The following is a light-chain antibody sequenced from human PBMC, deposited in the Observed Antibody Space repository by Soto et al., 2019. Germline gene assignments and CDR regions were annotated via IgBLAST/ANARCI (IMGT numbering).Light chain of an antibody. CDR2: DDN. CDR3: VSWESRLSAYV. Sequence: QSVLTQPPSVSAAPGQKVTISCPGTSSNIGGNSVSWYQQLPGTDPKPLIYDDNTPPSGLPDRFSGSKSGTSATRGITGFQTGDEADYYCVSWESRLSAYVFGTGTKVTVL. J-gene: IGLJ1*01. V-gene: IGLV1-51*01. CDR1: SSNIGGNS.